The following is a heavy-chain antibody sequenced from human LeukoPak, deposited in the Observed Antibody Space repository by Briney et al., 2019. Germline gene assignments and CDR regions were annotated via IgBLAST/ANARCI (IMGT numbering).Heavy chain of an antibody. CDR1: GYTFTDYF. CDR3: ARDPGYSSPRGDY. Sequence: ASVKVSCKASGYTFTDYFMHWVRQAPGQGLEWMGWINPNSGGTHYAQKFQGRVTMTRDTTISTAYMELSRLRSDDTAVYYCARDPGYSSPRGDYWGQGTLVTVSS. V-gene: IGHV1-2*02. D-gene: IGHD5-18*01. CDR2: INPNSGGT. J-gene: IGHJ4*02.